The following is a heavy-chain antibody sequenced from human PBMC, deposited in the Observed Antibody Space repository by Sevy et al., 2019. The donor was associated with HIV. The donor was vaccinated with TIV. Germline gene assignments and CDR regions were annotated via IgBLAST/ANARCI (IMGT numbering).Heavy chain of an antibody. CDR1: GFTFSSYG. CDR2: IWYDGINK. CDR3: ARAGDIVEVAAHYGMDV. V-gene: IGHV3-33*01. D-gene: IGHD2-15*01. J-gene: IGHJ6*02. Sequence: GGSLRLSCAASGFTFSSYGMHWVRQAPGKGLEWVAVIWYDGINKYYGDSVKGRFTISRDNSKNTVYLQMTILRAEETAVYYCARAGDIVEVAAHYGMDVWGQGTTVTVSS.